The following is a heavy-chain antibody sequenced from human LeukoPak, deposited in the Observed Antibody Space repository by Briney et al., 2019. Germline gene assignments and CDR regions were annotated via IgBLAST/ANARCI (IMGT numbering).Heavy chain of an antibody. CDR3: AKDIGSSDYYYMDV. Sequence: GRSLRLSCAASGFTFDDYAMHWVRQAPGKGLEWVSGISWNSGSIGYADSVKGRFTISRDNAKNSLYLQMNSPRAEDTALYYCAKDIGSSDYYYMDVWGKGTTVTVSS. V-gene: IGHV3-9*01. CDR2: ISWNSGSI. D-gene: IGHD6-6*01. J-gene: IGHJ6*03. CDR1: GFTFDDYA.